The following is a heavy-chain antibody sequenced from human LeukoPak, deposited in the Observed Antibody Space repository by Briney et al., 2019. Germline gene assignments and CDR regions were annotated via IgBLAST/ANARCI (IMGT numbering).Heavy chain of an antibody. CDR3: ARLNIIGSSPVHHFDD. V-gene: IGHV4-59*01. J-gene: IGHJ4*02. Sequence: SETLSLTCTVSGGSISSYHWSWIRQPPGKGLQWIWFIYSSGSTNYNPSLKSRVTISLDTSKNQFSLRVSSVTSADTAVYYCARLNIIGSSPVHHFDDWGRGTLVTVSS. D-gene: IGHD6-13*01. CDR1: GGSISSYH. CDR2: IYSSGST.